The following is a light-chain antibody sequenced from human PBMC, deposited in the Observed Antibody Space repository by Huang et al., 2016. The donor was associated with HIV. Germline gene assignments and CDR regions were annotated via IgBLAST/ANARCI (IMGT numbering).Light chain of an antibody. Sequence: IQMTQSPTSLSASVGDRVSITCRASQSISTHLNWYQQKPGKAPKLLISSASSLHSGVPSRFSGSGSGTDFTLTIKGLQLDDFATYYCQQSYSALSSFGPGTRL. CDR2: SAS. V-gene: IGKV1-39*01. CDR1: QSISTH. J-gene: IGKJ5*01. CDR3: QQSYSALSS.